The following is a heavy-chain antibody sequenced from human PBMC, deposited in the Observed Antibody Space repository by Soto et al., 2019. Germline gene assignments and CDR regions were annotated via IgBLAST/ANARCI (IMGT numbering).Heavy chain of an antibody. J-gene: IGHJ6*02. D-gene: IGHD5-18*01. CDR3: ARADFTAGYYYYYGMDV. Sequence: SETLSLTCTVSGGSISSGDYYWSWIRQPPGKGLEWIGYIYYSGSTYYNPSLKSKVTISVDTSKNQFSLMLSSVTAADTAVYYCARADFTAGYYYYYGMDVWGQGTTVT. CDR2: IYYSGST. V-gene: IGHV4-30-4*01. CDR1: GGSISSGDYY.